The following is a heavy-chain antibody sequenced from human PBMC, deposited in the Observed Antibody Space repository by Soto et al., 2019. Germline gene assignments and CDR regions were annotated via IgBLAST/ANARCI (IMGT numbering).Heavy chain of an antibody. V-gene: IGHV3-74*01. J-gene: IGHJ6*02. D-gene: IGHD3-3*01. Sequence: GGSLRLSCAASGFTFSSYWMHWVRQAPGKGLVWVSRINSDGSSTSYADSVKGRFTISRDNAKNTLYLQMNSLRAEDTAVYYCAREIRFLEWLLGPPYSGMDVWGQGTTVTVSS. CDR3: AREIRFLEWLLGPPYSGMDV. CDR2: INSDGSST. CDR1: GFTFSSYW.